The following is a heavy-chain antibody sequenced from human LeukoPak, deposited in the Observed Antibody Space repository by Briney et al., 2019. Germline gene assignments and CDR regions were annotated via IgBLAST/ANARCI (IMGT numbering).Heavy chain of an antibody. D-gene: IGHD3-3*01. Sequence: ASVKVSCKASGYTFTSYGISWVRQAPGQGLEWMGWISAYNGNTNYAQKLQGRVTMTTDTSTSTAYMELRSLRSDDTAVYYCARDRRSECLLYRGYNWFAPWGKETLVTASS. J-gene: IGHJ5*02. CDR1: GYTFTSYG. CDR3: ARDRRSECLLYRGYNWFAP. V-gene: IGHV1-18*01. CDR2: ISAYNGNT.